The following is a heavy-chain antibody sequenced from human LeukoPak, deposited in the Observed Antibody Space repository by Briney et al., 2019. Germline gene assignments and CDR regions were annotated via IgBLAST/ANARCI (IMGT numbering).Heavy chain of an antibody. CDR1: GYSINSGYH. Sequence: PSETLSLTCIVSGYSINSGYHWGWIRQPPGKGLEWIGSIYHSGSTYYNPSLKSRVTISIDTSKNQFSLKLSSVTAADTAVYYCARHYPYDTSGDGTYYFDYWGQGTLVTVSS. V-gene: IGHV4-38-2*02. CDR2: IYHSGST. CDR3: ARHYPYDTSGDGTYYFDY. J-gene: IGHJ4*02. D-gene: IGHD3-22*01.